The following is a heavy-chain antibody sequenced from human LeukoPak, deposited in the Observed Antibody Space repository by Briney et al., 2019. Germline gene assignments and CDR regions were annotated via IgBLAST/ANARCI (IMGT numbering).Heavy chain of an antibody. CDR3: ARSEDLSYFDY. CDR1: GFTFDDYA. D-gene: IGHD1-14*01. Sequence: PGRSLRLSCAASGFTFDDYAMHWVRQAPGKGLEWVSGISWNSGSIGYADSVKGRFTFSRDNAKNSLYLQMNSLRAEDTALYYCARSEDLSYFDYWGQGTLVTVSS. J-gene: IGHJ4*02. V-gene: IGHV3-9*01. CDR2: ISWNSGSI.